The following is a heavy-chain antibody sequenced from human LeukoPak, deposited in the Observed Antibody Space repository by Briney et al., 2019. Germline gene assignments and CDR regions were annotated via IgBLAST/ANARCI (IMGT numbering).Heavy chain of an antibody. CDR3: ARVYYDILTGYYSGGYMDV. D-gene: IGHD3-9*01. CDR1: GYTFTSYG. V-gene: IGHV1-18*01. J-gene: IGHJ6*03. Sequence: GASVKVSCKASGYTFTSYGISRVRQAPGQGLEWMGWISAYNGNTNYAQKLQGRVTMTTDTSTSTAYMELRSLRSDDTAVYYCARVYYDILTGYYSGGYMDVWGKGTTVTISS. CDR2: ISAYNGNT.